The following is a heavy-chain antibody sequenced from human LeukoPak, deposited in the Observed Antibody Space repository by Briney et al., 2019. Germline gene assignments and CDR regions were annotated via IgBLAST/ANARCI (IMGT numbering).Heavy chain of an antibody. J-gene: IGHJ6*03. V-gene: IGHV4-59*01. Sequence: KPSETLSLTCTVSGGSISSYYWSWIRQPPGKGLEWIGYIYYSGSTNYNPSLKSRVTISVDTSKNQFSLKLSSVTAADTAVYYCARYLQQLEYYYYYYYMDVWGKGTTVTVSS. D-gene: IGHD6-13*01. CDR3: ARYLQQLEYYYYYYYMDV. CDR1: GGSISSYY. CDR2: IYYSGST.